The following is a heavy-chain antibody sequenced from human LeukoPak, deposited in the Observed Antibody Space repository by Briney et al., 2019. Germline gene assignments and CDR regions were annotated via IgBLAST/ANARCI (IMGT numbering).Heavy chain of an antibody. CDR3: AAHYYYDSSGYSYDY. V-gene: IGHV4-59*12. Sequence: PSETLSLTCTVSGGSISSSYWSWIRQSPGKGLEWVGYIHHSGNTNSNPPLKSRVTISVDTPKNQFSLKLSSVTAADTAVYYCAAHYYYDSSGYSYDYWGQGTLVTVSS. CDR1: GGSISSSY. J-gene: IGHJ4*02. CDR2: IHHSGNT. D-gene: IGHD3-22*01.